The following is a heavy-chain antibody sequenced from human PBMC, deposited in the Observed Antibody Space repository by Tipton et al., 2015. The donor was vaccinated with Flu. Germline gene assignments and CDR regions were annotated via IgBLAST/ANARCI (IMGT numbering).Heavy chain of an antibody. V-gene: IGHV4-38-2*02. CDR1: DDSISSDYY. J-gene: IGHJ4*02. CDR3: ARDDYDVLTGNGFDC. D-gene: IGHD3-9*01. Sequence: TLSLTCTISDDSISSDYYWGWIRQPPGKGLEWIGNIFHTGSTYYNPSLKSRVTLSVDTSKNQLSLKLSSVTAADTAVYYCARDDYDVLTGNGFDCWGQGTLVTVSS. CDR2: IFHTGST.